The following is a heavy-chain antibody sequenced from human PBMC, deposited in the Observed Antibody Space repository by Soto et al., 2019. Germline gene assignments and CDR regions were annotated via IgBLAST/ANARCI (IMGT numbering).Heavy chain of an antibody. V-gene: IGHV3-7*05. D-gene: IGHD4-17*01. CDR1: GFTFSRAW. Sequence: EMQLVESGGGLVQPGGSLRLSCAASGFTFSRAWMTWVCQAPGKGLEWVANIKQDGSEKYYVDSVKGRFTISRDNAKNSLYLRMDTLRAEDTAVYYCARDLTTVTTSDYYYYYGMDVWGQGTTVTVSS. J-gene: IGHJ6*02. CDR3: ARDLTTVTTSDYYYYYGMDV. CDR2: IKQDGSEK.